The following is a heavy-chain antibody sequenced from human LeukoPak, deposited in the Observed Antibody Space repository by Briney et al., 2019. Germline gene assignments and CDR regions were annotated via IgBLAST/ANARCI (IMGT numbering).Heavy chain of an antibody. V-gene: IGHV4-39*07. Sequence: SETLSLTCTVSGGSISSSNFYWGWIRQPPGKGLEWIGSIYHSGSTYYNPSLKSRVTISVDTSKNQFSLKLSSVTAADTAVYYCARAVTGAYYYYMDVWGKGTTVTVSS. CDR3: ARAVTGAYYYYMDV. CDR2: IYHSGST. J-gene: IGHJ6*03. CDR1: GGSISSSNFY. D-gene: IGHD3-10*01.